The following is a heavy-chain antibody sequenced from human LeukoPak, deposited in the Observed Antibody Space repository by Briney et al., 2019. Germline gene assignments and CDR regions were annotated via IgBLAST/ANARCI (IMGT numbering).Heavy chain of an antibody. CDR2: ISYDGSNK. Sequence: PGGSLRLSCAASGFTFSSYAMSWVRQAPGKGLEWVAVISYDGSNKYFADSVKGRFTIPRDNSKNTLYLQMNSLRAEDTAVYYCARDQTVAGPGPLDCWGQGTLVTVSS. J-gene: IGHJ4*02. CDR3: ARDQTVAGPGPLDC. D-gene: IGHD6-19*01. V-gene: IGHV3-30-3*01. CDR1: GFTFSSYA.